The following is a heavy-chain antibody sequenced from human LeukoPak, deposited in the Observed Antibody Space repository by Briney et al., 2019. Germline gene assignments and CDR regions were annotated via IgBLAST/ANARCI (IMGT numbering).Heavy chain of an antibody. J-gene: IGHJ3*02. Sequence: GGSLRLSCAASGFTFSSYAMSWVRRAPGKGLEWVSAISGSGGSTYYADSVKGRFTISIDNSKNTLCLQMHSLRAEDTAVYYCAKDLDSSSWGAFDIWGQGTMVTVSS. CDR1: GFTFSSYA. D-gene: IGHD6-13*01. CDR3: AKDLDSSSWGAFDI. V-gene: IGHV3-23*01. CDR2: ISGSGGST.